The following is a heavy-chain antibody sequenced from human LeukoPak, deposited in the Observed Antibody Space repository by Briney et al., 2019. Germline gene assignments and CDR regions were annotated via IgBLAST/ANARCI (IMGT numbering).Heavy chain of an antibody. CDR2: ISGSGAHT. Sequence: GGSLRLSCAASGFTFNNYAMSWVRQAPGKGLEWVSAISGSGAHTYYADSVKGRFTISSDKSKSTLYLQMNSLRAEDTAIYYCAKDGGGWYTSGWYYFDSWGQGTLVTVSS. CDR1: GFTFNNYA. CDR3: AKDGGGWYTSGWYYFDS. V-gene: IGHV3-23*01. D-gene: IGHD6-19*01. J-gene: IGHJ4*02.